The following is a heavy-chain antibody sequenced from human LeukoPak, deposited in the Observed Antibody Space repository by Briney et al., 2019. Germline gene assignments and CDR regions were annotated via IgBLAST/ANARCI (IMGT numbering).Heavy chain of an antibody. J-gene: IGHJ5*02. CDR3: ARCSSTSCYRGAWFDP. D-gene: IGHD2-2*01. CDR2: ISNSGGST. V-gene: IGHV3-23*01. CDR1: GFTFSSYV. Sequence: PGGSLRLSCAASGFTFSSYVMSWVRQAPGKGLEWVSSISNSGGSTYYADSVKGRFTISRDNSKNTLCLQMNSLRAEDTAVYYCARCSSTSCYRGAWFDPWGQGTLVTVSS.